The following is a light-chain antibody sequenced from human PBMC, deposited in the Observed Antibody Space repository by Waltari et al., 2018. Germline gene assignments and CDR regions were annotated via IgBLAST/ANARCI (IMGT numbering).Light chain of an antibody. V-gene: IGLV2-11*01. CDR1: SSDVGEYNF. Sequence: QSALTQPRSVSGSPGQSVTISCTGISSDVGEYNFVSWYQHHPGKAPKLIIHDITQRPSGVPARFSGSKSGNTASLTISGLQAEDEADYYCCSYVGSHTNWVFGGGTKLTVL. CDR2: DIT. J-gene: IGLJ3*02. CDR3: CSYVGSHTNWV.